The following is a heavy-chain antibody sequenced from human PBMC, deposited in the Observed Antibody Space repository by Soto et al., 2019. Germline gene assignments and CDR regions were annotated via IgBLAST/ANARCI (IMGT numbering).Heavy chain of an antibody. V-gene: IGHV4-34*01. CDR1: GGSFSGYY. J-gene: IGHJ6*02. CDR2: INHSGST. CDR3: AGVRGRQQLVMTYYYGRDV. D-gene: IGHD6-13*01. Sequence: PSETLSLTCAVYGGSFSGYYWSWIRQPPGKGLEWIGEINHSGSTNYNPSLKSRVTISVDTSKNQFSLHLRSVTAADTAVYYCAGVRGRQQLVMTYYYGRDVWGQGTTGTVSS.